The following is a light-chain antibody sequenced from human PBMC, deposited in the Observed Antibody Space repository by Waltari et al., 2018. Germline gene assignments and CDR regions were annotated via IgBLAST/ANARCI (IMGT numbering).Light chain of an antibody. Sequence: SYELTQPPSVSVSPGQTARITCSGDALPKQYAYWYQQKPGQAPVLVIYKDSERPSGIPARSSGSSSGTTVTLTISGVQAEDDADYYCQSADSSGTYHVVFGGGTKLTVL. V-gene: IGLV3-25*03. CDR1: ALPKQY. CDR3: QSADSSGTYHVV. J-gene: IGLJ2*01. CDR2: KDS.